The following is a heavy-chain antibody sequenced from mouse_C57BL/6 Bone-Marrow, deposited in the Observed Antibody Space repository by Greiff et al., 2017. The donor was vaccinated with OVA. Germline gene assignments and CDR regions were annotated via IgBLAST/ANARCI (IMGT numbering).Heavy chain of an antibody. CDR3: TSWYFDV. J-gene: IGHJ1*03. V-gene: IGHV14-1*01. CDR2: IYPEVGDP. CDR1: GFNIKDYY. Sequence: VQLKESGAELVRPGASVKLSCTASGFNIKDYYMHWVKQRPEQGLEGIGRIYPEVGDPEYAPKFPGKATLTADTSSNTAYLQLSSLTSEDTAVYYCTSWYFDVWGTGTTVTVSS.